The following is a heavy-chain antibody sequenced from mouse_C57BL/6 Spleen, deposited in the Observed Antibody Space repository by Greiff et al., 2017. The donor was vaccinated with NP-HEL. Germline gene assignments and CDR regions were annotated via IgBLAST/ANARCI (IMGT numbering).Heavy chain of an antibody. CDR1: GYTFTDYY. CDR3: ARITTVVAPPYWYFDV. CDR2: INPNNGGT. V-gene: IGHV1-26*01. J-gene: IGHJ1*03. D-gene: IGHD1-1*01. Sequence: EVKLQQSGPELVKPGASVKISCKASGYTFTDYYMNWVKQSHGKSLEWIGDINPNNGGTSYIQKFKGKATLTVDKSSSTAYMELRSLTSEDSAVYYCARITTVVAPPYWYFDVWGTGTTVTVSS.